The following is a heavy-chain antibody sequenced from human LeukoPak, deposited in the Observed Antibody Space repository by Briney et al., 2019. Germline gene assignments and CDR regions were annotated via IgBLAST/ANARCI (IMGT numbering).Heavy chain of an antibody. CDR1: GGSISSGGYY. V-gene: IGHV4-31*03. J-gene: IGHJ6*03. CDR2: IYYSGST. D-gene: IGHD6-13*01. Sequence: SETLSLTCTVSGGSISSGGYYWSWIRQHPGKGLEWIGYIYYSGSTYYNPSLKSRVTISVDTSKNQFSLKLSSVTAADTAVYYCARDGVRSAVAAAWRDYYYMDVWGKGTTVTVSS. CDR3: ARDGVRSAVAAAWRDYYYMDV.